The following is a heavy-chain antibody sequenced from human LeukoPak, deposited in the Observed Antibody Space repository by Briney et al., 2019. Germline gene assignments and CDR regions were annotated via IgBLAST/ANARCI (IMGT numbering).Heavy chain of an antibody. CDR1: GFTFTTYY. CDR2: ISQDGRTK. D-gene: IGHD1-1*01. V-gene: IGHV3-7*01. J-gene: IGHJ4*02. CDR3: ARENWSNDY. Sequence: QPGGSLRLSCAASGFTFTTYYMTWVRQAPGRGLEWLANISQDGRTKYYADSVEGRFAISRDNAINSVFPQMNSVRAEDTAVYYCARENWSNDYWGQGTLVTVSS.